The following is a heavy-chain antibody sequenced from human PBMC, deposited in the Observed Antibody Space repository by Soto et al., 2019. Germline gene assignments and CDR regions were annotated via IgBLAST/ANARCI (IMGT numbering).Heavy chain of an antibody. D-gene: IGHD1-26*01. CDR2: MNQDGSEK. CDR1: GFTFGDFW. Sequence: GGSLRLSCAASGFTFGDFWMSWVRQAPGKGLEWVASMNQDGSEKYYVDSVKGRFTVSTDNAKNSLYLQMNNLRAEDTAVYYCARSLSGFLFDYWGPGTPVTVSS. V-gene: IGHV3-7*01. J-gene: IGHJ4*02. CDR3: ARSLSGFLFDY.